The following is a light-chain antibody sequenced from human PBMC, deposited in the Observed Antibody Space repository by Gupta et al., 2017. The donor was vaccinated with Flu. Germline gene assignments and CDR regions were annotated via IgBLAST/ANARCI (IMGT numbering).Light chain of an antibody. J-gene: IGKJ1*01. V-gene: IGKV3-20*01. CDR1: QSVSRY. Sequence: GERATLSCRASQSVSRYINWYQQRPGQAPGLLIYGSSSRATGIPDRFSGSGSGTDSTLTISRLEPEDFAVYYCQQYDSSPWTFGRGTKVEIK. CDR3: QQYDSSPWT. CDR2: GSS.